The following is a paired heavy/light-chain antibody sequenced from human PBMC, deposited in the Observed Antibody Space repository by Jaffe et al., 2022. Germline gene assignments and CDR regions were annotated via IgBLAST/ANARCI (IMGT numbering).Light chain of an antibody. J-gene: IGLJ2*01. CDR3: CSYAGSSTSYVV. Sequence: QSALTQPASVSGSPGQSITISCTGTSSDVGSYNLVSWYQQHPGKAPKLMIYEVSKRPSGVSNRFSGSKSGNTASLTISGLQAEDEADYYCCSYAGSSTSYVVFGGGTKLTVL. CDR2: EVS. CDR1: SSDVGSYNL. V-gene: IGLV2-23*02.
Heavy chain of an antibody. Sequence: QVQLVQSGSELKKPGASVKVSCKASGYTFTSYAMNWVRQAPGQGLEWMGWINTNTGNPTYAQGFTGRFVFSLDTSVSTAYLQISSLKAEDTAVYYCARGGIAQLGVYWGQGTLVTVSS. CDR2: INTNTGNP. J-gene: IGHJ4*02. V-gene: IGHV7-4-1*02. D-gene: IGHD6-6*01. CDR3: ARGGIAQLGVY. CDR1: GYTFTSYA.